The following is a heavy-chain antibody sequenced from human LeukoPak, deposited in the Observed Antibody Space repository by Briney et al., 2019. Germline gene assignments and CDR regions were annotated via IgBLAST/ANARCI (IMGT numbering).Heavy chain of an antibody. Sequence: SETLSLTCTVSGGSISSYYWSWIRQPPGKGLEWIGEINHSGSTNYNPSLKSRVTISVDTSKNQFSLKLSSVTAADTAVYYCARGLSSITGSTLEYYYMDVWGKGTTVTVSS. CDR3: ARGLSSITGSTLEYYYMDV. CDR2: INHSGST. CDR1: GGSISSYY. J-gene: IGHJ6*03. D-gene: IGHD1-7*01. V-gene: IGHV4-34*01.